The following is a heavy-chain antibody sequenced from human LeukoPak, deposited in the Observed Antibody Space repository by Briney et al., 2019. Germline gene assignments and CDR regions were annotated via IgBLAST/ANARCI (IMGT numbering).Heavy chain of an antibody. CDR1: GFTFSSYA. V-gene: IGHV3-30*04. Sequence: GGSLRLSCAASGFTFSSYAMHWVRQAPGKGLEWVAVISYDGSNKYYADSVKGRLTISRDNSKNTLYLQMNSLRAEDTAVYYCARDNQYYDFWSGYYDYYYGMDVWGQGTTVTVSS. CDR2: ISYDGSNK. D-gene: IGHD3-3*01. J-gene: IGHJ6*02. CDR3: ARDNQYYDFWSGYYDYYYGMDV.